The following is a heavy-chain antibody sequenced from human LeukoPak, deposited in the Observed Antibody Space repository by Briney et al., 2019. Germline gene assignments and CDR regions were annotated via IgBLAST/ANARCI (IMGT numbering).Heavy chain of an antibody. J-gene: IGHJ4*02. CDR3: AKDRYYYGSGKEYYFDY. CDR2: ISYDGSNK. D-gene: IGHD3-10*01. CDR1: GFTFSNYA. V-gene: IGHV3-30*18. Sequence: GGSLRLSCAASGFTFSNYAMHWVRQAPRKGLEWVAAISYDGSNKYYADSVKGRFTISRDNSKNTLYLQMNSLRAEDTAVYYCAKDRYYYGSGKEYYFDYWGQGTLVTVSS.